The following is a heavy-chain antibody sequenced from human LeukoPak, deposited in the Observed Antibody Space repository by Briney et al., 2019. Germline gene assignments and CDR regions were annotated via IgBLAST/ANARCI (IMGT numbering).Heavy chain of an antibody. CDR3: ARSETFVNYYDSSGYPDAFDI. D-gene: IGHD3-22*01. CDR2: IYTSGST. J-gene: IGHJ3*02. Sequence: SETLSLTCTVSGGSISSYYWSWIRQPAGKGLEWIGRIYTSGSTNYNPSLKSRVTMSVDTSKNQFSLKLSSVTAADTAVYYCARSETFVNYYDSSGYPDAFDIWGQGTMVTVSS. CDR1: GGSISSYY. V-gene: IGHV4-4*07.